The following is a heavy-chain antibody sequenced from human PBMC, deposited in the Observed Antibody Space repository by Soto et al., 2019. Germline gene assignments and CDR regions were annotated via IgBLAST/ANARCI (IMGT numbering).Heavy chain of an antibody. Sequence: QVQLVQSGAEAKKPGASVQVSCKASGYTFTSDDMSWVRQATGQGLEWMGWISTYNGNTNYAQKRQGRVTMTTDTATSTAYMELSSLRSDDTAVYYCARGRDWSDPWGQGTLVTVSS. CDR1: GYTFTSDD. J-gene: IGHJ5*02. CDR3: ARGRDWSDP. V-gene: IGHV1-18*04. CDR2: ISTYNGNT.